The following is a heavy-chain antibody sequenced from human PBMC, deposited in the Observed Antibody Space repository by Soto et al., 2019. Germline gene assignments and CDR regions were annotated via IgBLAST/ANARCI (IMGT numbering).Heavy chain of an antibody. Sequence: PSETLSLTCTVSGGSISSSSYYWGWIRQPPGKGLEWIGSIYYSGSTYYNPSLKSRVTISVDTSKNQFSLKLSSVTAADTAVYYCARLKEWLVPVYGMDVWGQGTTVTVSS. CDR1: GGSISSSSYY. V-gene: IGHV4-39*01. D-gene: IGHD6-19*01. CDR3: ARLKEWLVPVYGMDV. J-gene: IGHJ6*02. CDR2: IYYSGST.